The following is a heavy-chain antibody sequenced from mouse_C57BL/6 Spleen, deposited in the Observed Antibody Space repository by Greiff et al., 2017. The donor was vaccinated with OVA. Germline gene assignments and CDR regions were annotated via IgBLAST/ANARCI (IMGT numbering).Heavy chain of an antibody. V-gene: IGHV5-6*01. Sequence: EVQGVESGGDLVKPGGSLKLSCAASGFTFSSYGMSWVRQTQGKRLEWVATISRGGSNTYYPDSVKGRFTISRDNAKNTLYLQMSSLKSEDTAMYYSARRDLLVWYFDDWGTGTPVTVSS. CDR1: GFTFSSYG. CDR2: ISRGGSNT. CDR3: ARRDLLVWYFDD. D-gene: IGHD1-1*01. J-gene: IGHJ1*03.